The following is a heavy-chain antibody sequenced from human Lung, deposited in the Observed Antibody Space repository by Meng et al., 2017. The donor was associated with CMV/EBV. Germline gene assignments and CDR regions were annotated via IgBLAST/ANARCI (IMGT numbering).Heavy chain of an antibody. D-gene: IGHD6-6*01. Sequence: SVKVSXKASGGMFSSYAISWVRQAPGQGLEWMGGIVPILGITNYAQNFQDRVTITADKSTSTAYMELNSLRSEDTAVYYCSDYRLYSSSSFVQGYYNGVDVWGQGTTVTVSS. CDR1: GGMFSSYA. J-gene: IGHJ6*02. CDR2: IVPILGIT. V-gene: IGHV1-69*10. CDR3: SDYRLYSSSSFVQGYYNGVDV.